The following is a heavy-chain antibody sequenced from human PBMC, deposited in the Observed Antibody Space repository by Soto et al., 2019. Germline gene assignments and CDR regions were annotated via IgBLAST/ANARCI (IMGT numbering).Heavy chain of an antibody. CDR3: ASARGVIIMGYYYYYYMDV. V-gene: IGHV4-39*01. D-gene: IGHD3-10*01. CDR1: GGSISSSSYY. CDR2: IYYSGST. J-gene: IGHJ6*03. Sequence: PSETLSLTCTVSGGSISSSSYYWGWIRQPPGKGLEWIGSIYYSGSTYYNPSLKSRVTISVDTSKNQFSLKLSSVTAADTAVYYCASARGVIIMGYYYYYYMDVWGKGTTVTVSS.